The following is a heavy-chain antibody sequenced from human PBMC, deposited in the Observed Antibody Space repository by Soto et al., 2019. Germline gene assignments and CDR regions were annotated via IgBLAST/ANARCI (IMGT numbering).Heavy chain of an antibody. D-gene: IGHD3-9*01. J-gene: IGHJ4*02. CDR3: VRIGYDILTGYYTYYFDY. V-gene: IGHV3-74*01. CDR1: GFTFSSYW. CDR2: INSDGSST. Sequence: GGSLRLSSAASGFTFSSYWMHWVRQAPGKGLVWVSRINSDGSSTSYAESVKGRSTISRDNAKNTLYLQMNSLRAEDTAVYYCVRIGYDILTGYYTYYFDYWVQGTLVTVSS.